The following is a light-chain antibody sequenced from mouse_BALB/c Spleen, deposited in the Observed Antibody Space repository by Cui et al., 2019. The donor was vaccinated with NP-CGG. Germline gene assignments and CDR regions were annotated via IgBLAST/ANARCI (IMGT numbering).Light chain of an antibody. V-gene: IGLV1*01. J-gene: IGLJ1*01. CDR2: GTN. CDR3: ALWYSNHWV. CDR1: TGAVTTSNY. Sequence: QAVVTQKSTLTTSPGETVTLTCRSSTGAVTTSNYANWVQEIPDHLFTGLIGGTNNRAPGVPARFSGSLIGDKAALTITGAQTEDEAIYFCALWYSNHWVFGGGTKLTVL.